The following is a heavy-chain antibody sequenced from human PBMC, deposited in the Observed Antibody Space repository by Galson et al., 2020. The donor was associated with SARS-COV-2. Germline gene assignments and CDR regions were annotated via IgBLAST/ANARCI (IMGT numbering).Heavy chain of an antibody. CDR1: GGSISSSSYY. CDR3: ARNWVWFGELEQSDH. Sequence: SETLSLTCTVSGGSISSSSYYWGWIRQPPGKGLEWIGSIYYSGSTYYNPSLKSRVTISVDTSKNQFSLELRSVTAADTSVYYCARNWVWFGELEQSDHWGQGTLVTVSS. J-gene: IGHJ4*02. V-gene: IGHV4-39*01. D-gene: IGHD3-10*01. CDR2: IYYSGST.